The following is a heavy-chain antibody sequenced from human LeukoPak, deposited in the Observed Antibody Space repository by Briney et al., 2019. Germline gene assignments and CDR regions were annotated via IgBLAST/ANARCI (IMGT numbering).Heavy chain of an antibody. CDR2: IIPIFGTA. J-gene: IGHJ4*02. V-gene: IGHV1-69*13. CDR1: GGTFSSYA. CDR3: ARVFPGRGTEFDY. D-gene: IGHD1-1*01. Sequence: GASVKVSCKASGGTFSSYAISWVRQAPGQGLEWMGGIIPIFGTANYAQKFQGRVTITADESTSTAYMELSSLTSEDTAVYYCARVFPGRGTEFDYWGQGTLVTVSS.